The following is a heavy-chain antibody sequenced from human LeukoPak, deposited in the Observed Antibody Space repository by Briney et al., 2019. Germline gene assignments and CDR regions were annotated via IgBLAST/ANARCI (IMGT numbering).Heavy chain of an antibody. D-gene: IGHD6-19*01. CDR2: IVGSGGST. V-gene: IGHV3-23*01. CDR3: AKGTDSSVWYFDY. Sequence: PGGSLRLSCEASGFTFSAYAMTWVRQAPGKGLEWVSTIVGSGGSTYYADSVKGRFTISRDNSKNTLFLQMNSLRAEDTAVYYCAKGTDSSVWYFDYWGQGTLVTVSS. CDR1: GFTFSAYA. J-gene: IGHJ4*02.